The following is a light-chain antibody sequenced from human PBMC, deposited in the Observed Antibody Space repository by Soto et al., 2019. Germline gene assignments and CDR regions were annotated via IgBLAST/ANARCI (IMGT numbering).Light chain of an antibody. CDR1: SSDVGSYNL. Sequence: QSVLTQPASVSGSPGQSITISCTGTSSDVGSYNLVSWYQQHPGKAPKLMIYEGNKRPSGVSNRFSGSKSGNTASLTISGLQAEDEADYYCCSYAGSSTPFGGGTKLTVL. CDR3: CSYAGSSTP. CDR2: EGN. J-gene: IGLJ3*02. V-gene: IGLV2-23*01.